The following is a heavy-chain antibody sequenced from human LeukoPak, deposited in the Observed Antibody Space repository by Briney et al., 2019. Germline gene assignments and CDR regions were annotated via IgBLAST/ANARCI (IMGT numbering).Heavy chain of an antibody. V-gene: IGHV4-38-2*02. CDR3: ARVTSSSWFEGYFDY. CDR1: GYSISSGYY. J-gene: IGHJ4*02. D-gene: IGHD6-13*01. CDR2: IYHGGST. Sequence: SETLSLTCTVSGYSISSGYYWGWIRQPPGKGLEWIGNIYHGGSTYYNPSLKSRVTMSEDTSKNQFSLNLSSVTAADTAVYYCARVTSSSWFEGYFDYWGQGTLVTVSS.